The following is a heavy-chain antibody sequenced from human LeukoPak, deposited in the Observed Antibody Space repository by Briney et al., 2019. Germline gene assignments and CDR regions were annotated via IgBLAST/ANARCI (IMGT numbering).Heavy chain of an antibody. V-gene: IGHV3-23*01. CDR2: ITKYDGRL. J-gene: IGHJ4*02. Sequence: PGGSLRLSCAVSGFGVHTFAMSWVRQAPGKGLGWLASITKYDGRLYYADSVRGRFTISRDTSQNELYLQMNSLRVDDSAIYYCAKDHSADGWPTFEYWGRGTLVTVSS. CDR1: GFGVHTFA. CDR3: AKDHSADGWPTFEY. D-gene: IGHD5-24*01.